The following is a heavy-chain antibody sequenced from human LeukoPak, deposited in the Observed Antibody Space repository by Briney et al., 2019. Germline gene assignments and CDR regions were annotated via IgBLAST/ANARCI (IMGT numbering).Heavy chain of an antibody. Sequence: VASVKVSCKASGYTLTSYGISWVRQAPGQGLEWMGWISPHTGNTKYPQKFQGRVTITTDTSTSTAYMELRSLRSDDTAVYYCARDREVITMIVVVAAVLDYWGQGTLVTVSS. J-gene: IGHJ4*02. CDR2: ISPHTGNT. CDR1: GYTLTSYG. CDR3: ARDREVITMIVVVAAVLDY. D-gene: IGHD3-22*01. V-gene: IGHV1-18*01.